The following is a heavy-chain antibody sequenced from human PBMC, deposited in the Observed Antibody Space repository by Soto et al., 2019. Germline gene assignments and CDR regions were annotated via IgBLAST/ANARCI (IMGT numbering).Heavy chain of an antibody. J-gene: IGHJ4*02. D-gene: IGHD2-15*01. Sequence: SDPLSLTCSVSGGCISIYDWSWIRQPPGKGLGGIGYICYSGSTNDNPSLKGRVTISVRRSKNQLCLKLSSVTAADTAVYYRARDPSPCYCSVGSNVWRQGTRVTVSS. CDR3: ARDPSPCYCSVGSNV. V-gene: IGHV4-59*01. CDR2: ICYSGST. CDR1: GGCISIYD.